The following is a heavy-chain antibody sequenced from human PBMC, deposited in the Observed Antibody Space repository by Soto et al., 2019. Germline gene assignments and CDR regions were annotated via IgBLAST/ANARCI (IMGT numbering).Heavy chain of an antibody. CDR2: INHSGST. CDR3: ARGYCSSTSCYRPVYYYYYYGMDV. CDR1: GGSFSGYY. V-gene: IGHV4-34*01. D-gene: IGHD2-2*01. Sequence: SETLSLTCAVYGGSFSGYYCSWIRQPPGKGLEWIGEINHSGSTNYNPSLKSRVTISVDTSKNQFSLKLSSVTAADTAVYYCARGYCSSTSCYRPVYYYYYYGMDVWGQGTTVTVSS. J-gene: IGHJ6*02.